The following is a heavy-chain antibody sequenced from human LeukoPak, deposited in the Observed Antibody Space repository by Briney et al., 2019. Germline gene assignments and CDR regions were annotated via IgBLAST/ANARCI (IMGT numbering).Heavy chain of an antibody. CDR1: GGSISSSSYY. Sequence: PSETLSLTCTVSGGSISSSSYYWGWIRQPPGKGLEWIGSIYYSGSTYYNPSLESRVTISVDTSKNQFSLKLSSVTAADTAMYYCVKSGGYGVIDYWGQGTLVTVSS. CDR2: IYYSGST. J-gene: IGHJ4*02. V-gene: IGHV4-39*01. D-gene: IGHD1-26*01. CDR3: VKSGGYGVIDY.